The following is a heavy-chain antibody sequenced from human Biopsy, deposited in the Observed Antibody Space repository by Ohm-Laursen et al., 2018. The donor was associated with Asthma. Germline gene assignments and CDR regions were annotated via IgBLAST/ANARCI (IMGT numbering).Heavy chain of an antibody. CDR1: GFTLTTYA. CDR3: ARDVVWFREVGGMDV. V-gene: IGHV3-30*03. D-gene: IGHD3-10*01. CDR2: ISYDGSTK. J-gene: IGHJ6*02. Sequence: SLRLSCTASGFTLTTYAIHWVRQAPGKGLEWVAVISYDGSTKYSADSMKGRFIVSRDISKNILSLQMNSLRPEDTAVYYCARDVVWFREVGGMDVWGQGTTVTVSS.